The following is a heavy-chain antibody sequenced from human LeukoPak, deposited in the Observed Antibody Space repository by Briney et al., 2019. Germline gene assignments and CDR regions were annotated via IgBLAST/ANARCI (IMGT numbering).Heavy chain of an antibody. D-gene: IGHD6-19*01. CDR2: ISDSGANT. CDR3: AKSMTLQWRGFFDL. CDR1: GFTFSTYA. V-gene: IGHV3-23*01. J-gene: IGHJ2*01. Sequence: GGSLRLSCAASGFTFSTYAMSWVRQAPGKGLEWVSTISDSGANTYYADSVRGRFTISRDNSKNTLYLQKNSLRADDTAIYYCAKSMTLQWRGFFDLWGRGTHVTVSS.